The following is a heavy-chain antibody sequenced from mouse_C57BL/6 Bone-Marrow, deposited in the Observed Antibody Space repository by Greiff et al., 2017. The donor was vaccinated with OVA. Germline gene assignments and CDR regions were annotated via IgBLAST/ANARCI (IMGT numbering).Heavy chain of an antibody. D-gene: IGHD1-1*01. Sequence: QVQLQQPGAELVKPGASVKLSCKASGYTFTSYWMHWVKQRPGQGLEWIGMIDPNSGSTNYNEKFKSKATLTVDTSSSTAYMQLSSLTSEDSAVYDCARPGYYYGSSSFAYWGQGTLVTVSA. CDR3: ARPGYYYGSSSFAY. CDR2: IDPNSGST. V-gene: IGHV1-64*01. J-gene: IGHJ3*01. CDR1: GYTFTSYW.